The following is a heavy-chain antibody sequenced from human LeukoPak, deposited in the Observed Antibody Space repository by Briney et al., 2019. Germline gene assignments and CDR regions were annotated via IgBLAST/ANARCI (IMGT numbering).Heavy chain of an antibody. V-gene: IGHV1-18*01. J-gene: IGHJ4*02. CDR2: ISAYNGNT. CDR1: GYTFTSYG. D-gene: IGHD3-3*01. Sequence: ASVKVSCRASGYTFTSYGISWVRQAPGQGLEWMGWISAYNGNTNYAQKLQGRLTVTTDTSTSTAYMEVRSLRSDDTAVYYCARALSDDFWSAYQDYWGQGTLVTVSS. CDR3: ARALSDDFWSAYQDY.